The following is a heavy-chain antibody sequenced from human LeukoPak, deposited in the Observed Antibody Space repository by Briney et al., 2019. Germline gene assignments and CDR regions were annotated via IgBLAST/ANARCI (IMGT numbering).Heavy chain of an antibody. D-gene: IGHD2-15*01. Sequence: GASVKVSCKASGYTFTGYYMHWVRQAPGQGLEWMGWISPNSGGTHYAQKFQGRVTMTRDTSINTVYMELSRLRSDDTAVYYCARDQEDSHTGVSWAPDYWGQGTLVTVSS. V-gene: IGHV1-2*02. CDR3: ARDQEDSHTGVSWAPDY. J-gene: IGHJ4*02. CDR2: ISPNSGGT. CDR1: GYTFTGYY.